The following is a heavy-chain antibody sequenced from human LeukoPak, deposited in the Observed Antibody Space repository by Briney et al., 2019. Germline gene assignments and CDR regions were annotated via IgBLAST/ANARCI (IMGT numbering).Heavy chain of an antibody. CDR3: ARGVGRSGYFTWFDP. J-gene: IGHJ5*02. CDR1: GVSISSSNSY. V-gene: IGHV4-39*07. D-gene: IGHD3-3*01. CDR2: IYYSGST. Sequence: SETLSLTCTVSGVSISSSNSYWGWIRQPPGKGLEWIGSIYYSGSTYYNPSLKSRVTISVDTSKNQFSLKLSSVTAADTAVYYCARGVGRSGYFTWFDPWGQGTLVTVSS.